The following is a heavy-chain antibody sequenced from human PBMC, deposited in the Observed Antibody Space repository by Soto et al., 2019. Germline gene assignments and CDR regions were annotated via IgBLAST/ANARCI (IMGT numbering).Heavy chain of an antibody. CDR2: IYSGGST. J-gene: IGHJ6*02. V-gene: IGHV3-66*04. Sequence: GGSLRLSCAASGFTVSSNYMSWVRQAPGKGLEWVSVIYSGGSTYYADSVKGRFTISRDNSKNTLYLQMNSLRAEDTAVYYCARRGDYYHYLLAVCGQGTSVPVSS. CDR1: GFTVSSNY. CDR3: ARRGDYYHYLLAV.